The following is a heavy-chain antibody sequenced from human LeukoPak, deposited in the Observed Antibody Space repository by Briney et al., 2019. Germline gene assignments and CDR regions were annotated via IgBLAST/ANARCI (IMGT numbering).Heavy chain of an antibody. V-gene: IGHV3-7*01. CDR1: GFSFSTYF. J-gene: IGHJ4*02. CDR2: IKQDGSVK. CDR3: VRDPESSAFDL. Sequence: PGGSLRLSCAASGFSFSTYFMGWVRQTPEKGLEFVANIKQDGSVKNYMDSLKGRSTISRDNARESLYLEINSLRVDDTAVYFCVRDPESSAFDLWGQGALVTVSS.